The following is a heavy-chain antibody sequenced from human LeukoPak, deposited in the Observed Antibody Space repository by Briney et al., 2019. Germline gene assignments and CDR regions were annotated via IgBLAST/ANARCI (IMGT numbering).Heavy chain of an antibody. D-gene: IGHD2-15*01. CDR2: INHSGST. J-gene: IGHJ4*02. CDR3: ARGGRGGRSQDFDY. V-gene: IGHV4-34*01. CDR1: RGSFSGYY. Sequence: PSETLSLTCAVYRGSFSGYYWSWIRQPPGKGLEWIGEINHSGSTNYNPSLKSRVTISVDTSKNQFSLKLSSVTAADTAVYYCARGGRGGRSQDFDYWGQGTLVTVSS.